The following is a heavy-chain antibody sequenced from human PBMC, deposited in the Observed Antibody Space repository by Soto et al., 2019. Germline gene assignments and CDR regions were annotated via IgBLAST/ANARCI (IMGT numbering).Heavy chain of an antibody. D-gene: IGHD3-3*01. CDR3: ARALLGQYDFWSGYYTGSFGY. Sequence: PSETLSLTCTVSGGSISSGGYYWSWIRQHPGKGLEWIGYIYYSGSTYYNPSLKSRVTISVDTSKNQFSLKLSSVTAADTAVYYCARALLGQYDFWSGYYTGSFGYWGQGTLVTVSS. V-gene: IGHV4-31*03. CDR1: GGSISSGGYY. CDR2: IYYSGST. J-gene: IGHJ4*02.